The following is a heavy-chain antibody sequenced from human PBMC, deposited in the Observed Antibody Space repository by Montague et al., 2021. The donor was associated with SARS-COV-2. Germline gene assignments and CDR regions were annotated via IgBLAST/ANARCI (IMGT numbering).Heavy chain of an antibody. CDR3: ARLHCSSTSCYYLLFAETSHFDY. D-gene: IGHD2-2*01. CDR1: GGSISSSSYY. CDR2: IYYSGST. J-gene: IGHJ4*02. Sequence: SETLSLTCTVSGGSISSSSYYWGWIRQPPGKGLEWIGSIYYSGSTYYNPSLKSRVTISVDTSRNQFSLKLSSVTAADTAVYYCARLHCSSTSCYYLLFAETSHFDYWGQGTLVAVSS. V-gene: IGHV4-39*01.